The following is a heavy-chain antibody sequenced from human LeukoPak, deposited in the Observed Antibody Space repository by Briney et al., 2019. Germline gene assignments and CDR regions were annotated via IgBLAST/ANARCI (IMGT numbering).Heavy chain of an antibody. CDR1: GFTFSSYG. CDR3: ASHPGISAAGTTVPYDY. D-gene: IGHD6-13*01. Sequence: PGGSLRLSCAASGFTFSSYGMHWVRQAPGKGLEWVAVISYDGSNKYYADSVKGRFTISRDNSKNTLYLQMNSLRAEDTAVYYCASHPGISAAGTTVPYDYWGQGTPVTVSS. CDR2: ISYDGSNK. V-gene: IGHV3-30*03. J-gene: IGHJ4*02.